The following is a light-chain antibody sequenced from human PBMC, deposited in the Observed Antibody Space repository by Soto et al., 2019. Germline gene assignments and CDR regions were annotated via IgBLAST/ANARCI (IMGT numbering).Light chain of an antibody. CDR1: QSIGDW. V-gene: IGKV1-5*01. Sequence: PSTLSASVGDRVTITCRASQSIGDWLAWYQQKPGKAPYLLIYDASILQNGVPSRFSGSGSGTEFTLTITSLQPDDLATYYCQQYSRSSWTFGQGTKVDIK. CDR3: QQYSRSSWT. J-gene: IGKJ1*01. CDR2: DAS.